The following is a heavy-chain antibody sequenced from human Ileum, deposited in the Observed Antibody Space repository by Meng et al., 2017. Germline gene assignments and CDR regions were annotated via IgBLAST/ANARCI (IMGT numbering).Heavy chain of an antibody. V-gene: IGHV5-51*01. D-gene: IGHD4-11*01. CDR3: ARREYFGNYRIDY. J-gene: IGHJ4*02. CDR1: GYSFTTYW. CDR2: IYPSDSDT. Sequence: ESLKISCKGSGYSFTTYWIGWVRQMPGKGLEWMGAIYPSDSDTRYSPSFQGQVTISADKSISTAYLQWSSLKPSDTAMYYCARREYFGNYRIDYWGQGTLVTVSS.